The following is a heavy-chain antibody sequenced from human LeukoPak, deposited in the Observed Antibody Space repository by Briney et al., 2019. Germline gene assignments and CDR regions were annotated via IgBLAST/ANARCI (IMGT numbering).Heavy chain of an antibody. CDR1: GFTLNIYS. CDR2: ISPDGSSE. D-gene: IGHD2-2*01. V-gene: IGHV3-30*04. J-gene: IGHJ6*02. Sequence: SGGSLRLSCAASGFTLNIYSMHWVRQAPGKGLEWVAVISPDGSSENYADSVRGRFTISRDNAKKTLYLQLNSLRPEDTAVYYCARCIVVIPVVRGGGYYGMDVWGQGTTVTVSS. CDR3: ARCIVVIPVVRGGGYYGMDV.